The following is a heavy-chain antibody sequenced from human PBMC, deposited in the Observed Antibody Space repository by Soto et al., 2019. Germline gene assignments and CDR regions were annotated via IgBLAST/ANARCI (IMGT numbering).Heavy chain of an antibody. CDR3: ARDRGRGVECFGTCYSSYFDP. CDR1: GFTFSTYW. Sequence: EVQLVESGGGLVQPGGSLRLSCAASGFTFSTYWMSWVRQAPGKGLEWVSNIKEDGSAKYYVDSVKGRFTISRDNAKNSLDLQMNSLRAEDTAVYHCARDRGRGVECFGTCYSSYFDPWGQGTLVTVSS. D-gene: IGHD2-15*01. CDR2: IKEDGSAK. V-gene: IGHV3-7*01. J-gene: IGHJ5*02.